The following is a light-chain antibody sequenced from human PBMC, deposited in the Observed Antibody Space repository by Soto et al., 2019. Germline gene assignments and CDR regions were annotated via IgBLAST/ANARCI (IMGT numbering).Light chain of an antibody. J-gene: IGKJ3*01. V-gene: IGKV2-28*01. CDR1: QSLLHSNGYNS. Sequence: DIAMTQSPLSLPVTPGEPASISCRSSQSLLHSNGYNSLDWYLQKPGQSPQLLVYLGSNRASGVPDRFSGSGSGTDFTLKSSRVEAEDVGVYYCKQALQTPRTFGPGTKVDIK. CDR2: LGS. CDR3: KQALQTPRT.